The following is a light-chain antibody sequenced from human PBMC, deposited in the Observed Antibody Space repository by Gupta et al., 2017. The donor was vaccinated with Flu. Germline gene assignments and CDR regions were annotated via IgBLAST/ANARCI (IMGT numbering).Light chain of an antibody. Sequence: DIQMTQSPSSLSASVGDRVTITCQASQDINNYLNWYQQRPGKAPKLLIYAASNLESGVPSRFSGSRSGTVFSFTISSLQPEDIATYYCQHYANLPFTFGPGTRVAVK. CDR1: QDINNY. V-gene: IGKV1-33*01. CDR2: AAS. J-gene: IGKJ3*01. CDR3: QHYANLPFT.